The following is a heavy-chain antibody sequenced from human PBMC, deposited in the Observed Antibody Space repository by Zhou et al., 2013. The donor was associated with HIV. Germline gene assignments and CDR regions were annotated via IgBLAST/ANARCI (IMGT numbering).Heavy chain of an antibody. D-gene: IGHD3-9*01. J-gene: IGHJ4*02. Sequence: QVQLVQSGAEVKKPGSSVKVSCKASGGTFSSYAISWVRQAPGQGLEWMGRIIPILGIANYAQKFQGRVTITADKSTSTAYMELSSLRSEDTAVYYCARDEVDYDILTGYYRGLRFDYWGQGTLVTVSS. CDR1: GGTFSSYA. CDR2: IIPILGIA. V-gene: IGHV1-69*04. CDR3: ARDEVDYDILTGYYRGLRFDY.